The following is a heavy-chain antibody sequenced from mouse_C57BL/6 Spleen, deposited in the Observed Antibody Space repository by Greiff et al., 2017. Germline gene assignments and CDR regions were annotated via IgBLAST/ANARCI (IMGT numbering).Heavy chain of an antibody. J-gene: IGHJ1*03. CDR1: GFTFSDYG. V-gene: IGHV5-17*01. CDR3: AGSWTGTKYIDV. CDR2: ISSGSSTS. Sequence: EVQRVESGGGLVKPGGSLTLSCAASGFTFSDYGLHWVRQAPEKGLEWVAYISSGSSTSYYADTVKGRLTISRDNAKNTLFLQMTSLGSEEEAMYYCAGSWTGTKYIDVWGTGTTVTVSS. D-gene: IGHD4-1*01.